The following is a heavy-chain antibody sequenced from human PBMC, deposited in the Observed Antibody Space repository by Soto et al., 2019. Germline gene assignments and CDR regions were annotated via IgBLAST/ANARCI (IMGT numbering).Heavy chain of an antibody. CDR1: GYAFSSYW. CDR2: IYPGASDT. Sequence: GESLKISCQGSGYAFSSYWIAWVRQMPGKGLEWMGIIYPGASDTRYSPSFQGQVTISVDKSITTAYLQWSSLKASDTAMYYCARGYCTATICDPWFDPWGQGTLVTVSS. D-gene: IGHD2-8*02. CDR3: ARGYCTATICDPWFDP. J-gene: IGHJ5*02. V-gene: IGHV5-51*01.